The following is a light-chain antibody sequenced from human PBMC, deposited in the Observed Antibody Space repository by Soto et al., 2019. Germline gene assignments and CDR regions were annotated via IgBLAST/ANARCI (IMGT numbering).Light chain of an antibody. CDR2: LGS. CDR1: QSLLQSNGYNY. Sequence: DIVMTQSPLSLPVTPGEPASISCSSSQSLLQSNGYNYLDWYLKKPGQSPQLLIYLGSNRASGVPDRFSDSGSGTDFTLKISRVEAEDVGVYYCMQALQTPPWTFGQGTKVDIK. CDR3: MQALQTPPWT. V-gene: IGKV2-28*01. J-gene: IGKJ1*01.